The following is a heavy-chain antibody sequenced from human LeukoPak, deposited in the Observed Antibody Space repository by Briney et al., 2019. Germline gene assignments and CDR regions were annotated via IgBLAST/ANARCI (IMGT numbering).Heavy chain of an antibody. CDR2: MYYSGST. CDR3: ARDNRGEVNLFDY. J-gene: IGHJ4*02. D-gene: IGHD1-14*01. CDR1: GGSISISSYG. V-gene: IGHV4-39*07. Sequence: SETRSLTCTVSGGSISISSYGWGWVLQPPVKGLEWIGCMYYSGSTHYNTSIMSRVTISVDTPKNHFSLKVNSVNDADTAVYYCARDNRGEVNLFDYWGQGTLVTVSS.